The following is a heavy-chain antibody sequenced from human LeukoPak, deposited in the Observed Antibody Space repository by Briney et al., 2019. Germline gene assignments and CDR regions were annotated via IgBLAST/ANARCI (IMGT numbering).Heavy chain of an antibody. J-gene: IGHJ4*02. CDR3: ARVGLKWELPFGY. CDR1: GYTFTSYY. Sequence: ASVKVSCKASGYTFTSYYMHWVRQVPGQGLEWMGIINPSGGSTSYAQKFQGRVTVTRDTSTSTVYMELSSLRSEDTAVYYCARVGLKWELPFGYWGQGTLVTVSS. V-gene: IGHV1-46*01. D-gene: IGHD1-26*01. CDR2: INPSGGST.